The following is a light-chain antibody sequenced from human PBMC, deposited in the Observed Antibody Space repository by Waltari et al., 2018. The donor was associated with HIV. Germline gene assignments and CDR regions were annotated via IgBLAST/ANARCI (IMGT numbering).Light chain of an antibody. CDR3: SSDTSRKILL. V-gene: IGLV2-14*01. CDR1: SRDSGSSQY. CDR2: EVH. Sequence: HSALTQPASVSGSPGQSITISCPGASRDSGSSQYVPWYQHLPDKAPKLISYEVHNRPSGVSPRFSGSKAGSTASLTISGLQAADEADYYCSSDTSRKILLFGGGTKLTVL. J-gene: IGLJ3*02.